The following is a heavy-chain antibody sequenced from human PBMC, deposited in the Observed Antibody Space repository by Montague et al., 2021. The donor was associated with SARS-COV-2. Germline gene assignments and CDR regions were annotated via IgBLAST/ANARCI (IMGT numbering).Heavy chain of an antibody. CDR2: TSYSGNN. CDR1: RHSISPFPYN. CDR3: ARHPAGYPNWFDS. Sequence: SETLSLTCTVYRHSISPFPYNRSWIPRLCGTGLVWIPTTSYSGNNYYSPSLQSRATLSMDMSTNQFSLRLTSVTAADTAVYFCARHPAGYPNWFDSWGQGTSVIVSS. D-gene: IGHD6-13*01. J-gene: IGHJ5*01. V-gene: IGHV4-39*01.